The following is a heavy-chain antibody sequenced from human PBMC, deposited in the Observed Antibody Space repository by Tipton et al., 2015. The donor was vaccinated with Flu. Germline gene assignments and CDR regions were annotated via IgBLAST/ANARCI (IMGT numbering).Heavy chain of an antibody. CDR2: IYYTGST. D-gene: IGHD2-21*02. CDR1: GGSISSSSYY. J-gene: IGHJ6*02. Sequence: TLSLTCTVSGGSISSSSYYWGWIRQSPGKGLEWIGTIYYTGSTYYNVSLKSRVTISVDTSKNQFSLKLSSVTAADTAVYYCARDVGPQIKVTGGLDVWGQGTTVTVSS. CDR3: ARDVGPQIKVTGGLDV. V-gene: IGHV4-39*07.